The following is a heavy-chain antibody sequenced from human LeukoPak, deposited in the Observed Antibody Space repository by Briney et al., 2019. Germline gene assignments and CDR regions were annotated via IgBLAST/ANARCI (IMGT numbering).Heavy chain of an antibody. CDR1: GFTFSSYS. J-gene: IGHJ6*03. V-gene: IGHV3-21*01. CDR2: ISSSSSYI. Sequence: GGSLRLSCAASGFTFSSYSMNWVRQAPGKGLEWVSSISSSSSYIYYADSVKGRFTISRDNSKNTLYLQMNSLRAEDTAVYYCATSPIDYYDSSGYYSYYYYYMDVWGKGTTVTISS. CDR3: ATSPIDYYDSSGYYSYYYYYMDV. D-gene: IGHD3-22*01.